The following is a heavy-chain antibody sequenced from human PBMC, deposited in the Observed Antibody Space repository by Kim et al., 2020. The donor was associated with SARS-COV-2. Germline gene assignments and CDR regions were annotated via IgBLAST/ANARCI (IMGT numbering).Heavy chain of an antibody. D-gene: IGHD2-15*01. J-gene: IGHJ4*02. V-gene: IGHV4-61*01. CDR2: IYYSGST. CDR3: ARDYRYCSGGSCYWR. CDR1: GGSVSSGSYY. Sequence: SETLSLTCTVSGGSVSSGSYYWSWIRQPPGKGLEWIGYIYYSGSTNYNPSLKSRVTISVDTSKNQFSLKLSSVTAADTAVYYCARDYRYCSGGSCYWRWGQGTLVTVSS.